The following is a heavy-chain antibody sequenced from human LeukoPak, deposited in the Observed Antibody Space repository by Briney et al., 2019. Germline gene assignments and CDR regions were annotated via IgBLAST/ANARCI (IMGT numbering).Heavy chain of an antibody. V-gene: IGHV4-34*01. D-gene: IGHD2-2*01. J-gene: IGHJ4*02. CDR2: INHSGST. Sequence: PSETLSLTCTVSGGSISSYYWSWIRQPPGKGLEWIGEINHSGSTNYNPSLKSRVTISVDTSKNQFSLKLSSVTAADTAVYYCARRVYCSSTSCRYSDYWGQGTLVTVSS. CDR1: GGSISSYY. CDR3: ARRVYCSSTSCRYSDY.